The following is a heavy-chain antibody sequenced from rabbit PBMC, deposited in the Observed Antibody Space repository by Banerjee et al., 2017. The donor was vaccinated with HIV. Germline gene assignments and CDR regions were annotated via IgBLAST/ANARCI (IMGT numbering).Heavy chain of an antibody. Sequence: QEQLVESGGGLVTLGGSLKLSCEASGIYFSSYYRMCWVRQAPGRGLELIACIDAGDSGSTYYASWAKGRFTISKTSSTTVTLQMTSLTAADTATYFCARDRYADDAGYGYAFNLWGQGTLVTVS. V-gene: IGHV1S45*01. J-gene: IGHJ4*01. D-gene: IGHD6-1*01. CDR2: IDAGDSGST. CDR1: GIYFSSYYR. CDR3: ARDRYADDAGYGYAFNL.